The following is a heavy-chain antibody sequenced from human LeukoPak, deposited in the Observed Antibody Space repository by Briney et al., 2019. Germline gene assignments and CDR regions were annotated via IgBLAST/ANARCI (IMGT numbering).Heavy chain of an antibody. D-gene: IGHD6-6*01. CDR3: ARRVGSSLNYYFDY. Sequence: GESLQISCEGSGYSFTNYWIGWVRQMPGKGLEWMGIIYPGDSDTRYSPSFQGQVTISGDKSISTAYLQWSSLKASDTAMYYCARRVGSSLNYYFDYWGQGTLVIVSS. CDR1: GYSFTNYW. J-gene: IGHJ4*02. V-gene: IGHV5-51*01. CDR2: IYPGDSDT.